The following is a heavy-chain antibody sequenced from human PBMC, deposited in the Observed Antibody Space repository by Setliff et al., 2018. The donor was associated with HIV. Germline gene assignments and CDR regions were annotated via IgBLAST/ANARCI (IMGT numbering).Heavy chain of an antibody. CDR3: ARSGGPTYNYDSSGHYPDY. V-gene: IGHV5-51*01. CDR2: IYPGDSDT. Sequence: GESPKISCKASGYSFSTFWIAWARQMPGKGLEWMGIIYPGDSDTNFSPSFQGHVTISVDRSITTAYLQWSSLKATDTAMYFCARSGGPTYNYDSSGHYPDYWGQGTLVTVSS. CDR1: GYSFSTFW. D-gene: IGHD3-22*01. J-gene: IGHJ4*02.